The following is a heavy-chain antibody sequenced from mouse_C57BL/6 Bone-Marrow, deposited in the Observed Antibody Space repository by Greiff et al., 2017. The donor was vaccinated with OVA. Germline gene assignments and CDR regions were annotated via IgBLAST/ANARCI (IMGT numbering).Heavy chain of an antibody. CDR1: GYTFTSYW. D-gene: IGHD1-1*01. CDR3: ARSYYYGSSYYFDV. CDR2: IYPGSGST. V-gene: IGHV1-55*01. J-gene: IGHJ1*03. Sequence: QVQLQQPGAELVKPGASVKMSCKASGYTFTSYWITWVKQRPGQGLEWIGDIYPGSGSTNYNEKFKSKDTLTVDTSSSTAYMQLSSLTSEDSAVYYCARSYYYGSSYYFDVWGTGTTVTVSS.